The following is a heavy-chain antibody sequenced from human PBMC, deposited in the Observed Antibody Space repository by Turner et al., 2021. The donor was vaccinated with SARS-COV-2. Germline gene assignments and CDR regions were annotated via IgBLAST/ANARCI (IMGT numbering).Heavy chain of an antibody. CDR1: GGTFSSYP. V-gene: IGHV1-69*04. CDR3: ARINSGGFDY. Sequence: QVQLVQSGAEVKKPGSSVKVSCKASGGTFSSYPISWVRQAPGQGLEWMGRIIPILGIANYAQKFQGRVTITADKSTSTAYMELSSLRSEDTAVYHCARINSGGFDYWGQGTLVTVSS. J-gene: IGHJ4*02. D-gene: IGHD3-10*01. CDR2: IIPILGIA.